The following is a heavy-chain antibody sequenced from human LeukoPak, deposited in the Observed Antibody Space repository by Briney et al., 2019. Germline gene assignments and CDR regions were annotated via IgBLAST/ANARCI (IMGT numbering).Heavy chain of an antibody. Sequence: GSLRLSCAASGFTFSNAWMSWVRQPPGKGLEWIGEINHSGSTNYNPSLKSRVTISVDTSKNQFSLKLSSVTAADTAVYYCASLGGLPFDPWGQGTLVTVSS. D-gene: IGHD5-12*01. CDR1: GFTFSNAW. J-gene: IGHJ5*02. V-gene: IGHV4-34*01. CDR2: INHSGST. CDR3: ASLGGLPFDP.